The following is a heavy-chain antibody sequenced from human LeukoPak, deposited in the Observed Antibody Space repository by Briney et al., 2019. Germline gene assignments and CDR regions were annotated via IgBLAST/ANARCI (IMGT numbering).Heavy chain of an antibody. Sequence: GGSLRLSCAASGFSFSDYYMSWVRQAPGKGLEWISSISSSSSYTKYGDSAKGRFTISRDNAKNSLYLPLNTLRAEDTVVYYWAIVPAGYTPYYWGQGTLVTVSS. CDR1: GFSFSDYY. D-gene: IGHD5-24*01. J-gene: IGHJ4*02. CDR2: ISSSSSYT. CDR3: AIVPAGYTPYY. V-gene: IGHV3-11*05.